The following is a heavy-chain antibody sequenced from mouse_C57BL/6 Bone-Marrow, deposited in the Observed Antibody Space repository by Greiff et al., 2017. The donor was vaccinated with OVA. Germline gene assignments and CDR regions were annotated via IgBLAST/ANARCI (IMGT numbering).Heavy chain of an antibody. V-gene: IGHV1-81*01. CDR2: IYPRSGNT. D-gene: IGHD1-1*01. CDR1: GYTFTSYG. CDR3: ARVGYYYGSP. J-gene: IGHJ4*01. Sequence: QVQLQQSGAELARPGASVKLSCMASGYTFTSYGISWVKQRTGQGLEWIGEIYPRSGNTYYNEKFKGKATLTADKSSSTAYMELRSLTSEDSAVYYCARVGYYYGSPWGQGTSVTVSS.